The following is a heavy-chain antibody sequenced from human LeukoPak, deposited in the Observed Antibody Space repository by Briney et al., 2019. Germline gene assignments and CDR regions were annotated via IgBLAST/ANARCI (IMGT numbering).Heavy chain of an antibody. V-gene: IGHV4-39*07. CDR3: ATVSYSSGWPIDY. Sequence: PSETLSLTCTVSGGSISSSSYYWGWIRQPPGKGLEWIGSIYYSGSTYYNPSLKSRVTISVDTSKNQFSLKLRSVTAADTAVYYCATVSYSSGWPIDYWGQGTLVTVSS. CDR1: GGSISSSSYY. CDR2: IYYSGST. J-gene: IGHJ4*02. D-gene: IGHD6-19*01.